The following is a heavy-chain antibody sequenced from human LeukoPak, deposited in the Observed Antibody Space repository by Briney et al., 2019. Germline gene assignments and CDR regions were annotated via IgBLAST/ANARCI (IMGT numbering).Heavy chain of an antibody. J-gene: IGHJ4*02. CDR1: GYTFTSYG. CDR3: ARGIDYYDSRIKGEFFDY. Sequence: AAVKVSCKASGYTFTSYGISWVRQAPGQGLEWMGWISAYNGNTNYAQKLQGRVTMTTDTSTSTAYMELRSLRSDDTAVYYCARGIDYYDSRIKGEFFDYWGQGTLVTVPS. V-gene: IGHV1-18*01. D-gene: IGHD3-22*01. CDR2: ISAYNGNT.